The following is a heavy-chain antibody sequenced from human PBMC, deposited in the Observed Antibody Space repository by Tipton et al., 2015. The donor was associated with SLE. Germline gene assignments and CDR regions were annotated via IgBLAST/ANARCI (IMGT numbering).Heavy chain of an antibody. V-gene: IGHV3-30*19. CDR2: ISYDGSNK. CDR1: GFTFSSYG. D-gene: IGHD6-19*01. Sequence: SLRLSCAASGFTFSSYGMHWVRQAPGKGLEWVAVISYDGSNKYYADSVKGRFTISRDNSKNTLYLQMNSLRAEDTAVYYCARMGSKAVAGTCWGQGTLVTVSS. J-gene: IGHJ4*02. CDR3: ARMGSKAVAGTC.